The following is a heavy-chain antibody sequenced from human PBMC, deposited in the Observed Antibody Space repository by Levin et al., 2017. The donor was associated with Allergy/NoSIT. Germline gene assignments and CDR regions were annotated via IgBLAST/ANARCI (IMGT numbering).Heavy chain of an antibody. J-gene: IGHJ4*02. D-gene: IGHD6-19*01. CDR1: GYTFTSYG. CDR2: ISAYNGNT. Sequence: GASVKVSCKASGYTFTSYGISWVRQAPGQGLEWMGWISAYNGNTNYAQKLQGRVTMTTDTSTSTAYMELRSLRSDDTAVYYCARDGWSRIAVAGFDYWGQGTLVTVSS. V-gene: IGHV1-18*01. CDR3: ARDGWSRIAVAGFDY.